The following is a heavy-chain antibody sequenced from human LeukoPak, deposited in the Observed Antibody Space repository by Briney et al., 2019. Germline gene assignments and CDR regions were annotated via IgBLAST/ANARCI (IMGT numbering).Heavy chain of an antibody. CDR2: ISSSSSFI. Sequence: GGSLRLSCAASGFTFGSYSMNWVRQAPGKGLEWVSSISSSSSFIYYADSVKGRFTISRDNAKNSLYLQMNSLRAEDTAVYYCARDRSRGLLDAFDIWGQGTMVTVSS. CDR1: GFTFGSYS. V-gene: IGHV3-21*01. D-gene: IGHD5-18*01. J-gene: IGHJ3*02. CDR3: ARDRSRGLLDAFDI.